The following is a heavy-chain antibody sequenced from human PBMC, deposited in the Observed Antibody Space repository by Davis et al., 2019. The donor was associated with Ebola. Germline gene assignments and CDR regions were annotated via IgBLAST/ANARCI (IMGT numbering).Heavy chain of an antibody. CDR2: IIPLFRSP. D-gene: IGHD3-9*01. Sequence: SVKVSCKASGDTFTSFGLTWVRQVPGQGLEWLGGIIPLFRSPNYAQKFQGRLTISAEEVTKTVYMELSSLRSEDTAVYFCARVQTGFYFDSSDSPSWLDPWGQGTLVTVSS. J-gene: IGHJ5*02. CDR3: ARVQTGFYFDSSDSPSWLDP. CDR1: GDTFTSFG. V-gene: IGHV1-69*13.